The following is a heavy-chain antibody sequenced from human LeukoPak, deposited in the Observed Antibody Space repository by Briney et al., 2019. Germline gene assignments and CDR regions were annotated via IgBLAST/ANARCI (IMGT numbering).Heavy chain of an antibody. J-gene: IGHJ4*02. Sequence: ASVKVSCKASGGTFSSYAISWVRQAPGQGLEWMGWMNPNSGNTGYAQKFQGRVTMTRNTSISTAYMELSSLRSEDTAVYYCARDVREQWLVHDYWGQGTLVTVSS. CDR1: GGTFSSYA. V-gene: IGHV1-8*02. CDR2: MNPNSGNT. D-gene: IGHD6-19*01. CDR3: ARDVREQWLVHDY.